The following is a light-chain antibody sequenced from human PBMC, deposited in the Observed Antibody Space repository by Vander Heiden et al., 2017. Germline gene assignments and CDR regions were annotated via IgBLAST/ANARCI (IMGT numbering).Light chain of an antibody. CDR2: DAS. J-gene: IGKJ1*01. Sequence: DIHMTPSPSTLSASVGDRVTITCRASQSISSWLAWYQQKPGKAPKLLIYDASSLESGVPSRFSGSGSGTEFTLTISSLQPDDFATYYCQQDNSYPCTFGQGTKVEIK. CDR1: QSISSW. V-gene: IGKV1-5*01. CDR3: QQDNSYPCT.